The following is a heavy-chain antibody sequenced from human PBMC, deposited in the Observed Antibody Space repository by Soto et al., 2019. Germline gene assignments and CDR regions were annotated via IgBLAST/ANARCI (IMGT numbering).Heavy chain of an antibody. J-gene: IGHJ4*01. Sequence: SVKVSCKASGGTFSSYAISWVRQAPGQGLEWMGGIIPIFGTANYAQKFQGRVTITADESTSTAYMELSSLRSEDTAVYYCATSGYSGYELYYFDYWGHTTLVTVSS. D-gene: IGHD5-12*01. CDR3: ATSGYSGYELYYFDY. CDR1: GGTFSSYA. CDR2: IIPIFGTA. V-gene: IGHV1-69*13.